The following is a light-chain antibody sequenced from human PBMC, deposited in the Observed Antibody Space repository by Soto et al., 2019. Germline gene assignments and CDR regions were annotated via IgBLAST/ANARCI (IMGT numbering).Light chain of an antibody. CDR2: ATS. J-gene: IGKJ2*01. V-gene: IGKV3-20*01. CDR1: QSISRTY. CDR3: HQYDNSPYT. Sequence: EIVLTQSPGTLSLSPGERATLSCRASQSISRTYLAWYQRKPGQAHRLLIFATSTRATGIPERFSGSGSGTDFTLTISGLEPEDFAVYYCHQYDNSPYTFGQGTKLEIK.